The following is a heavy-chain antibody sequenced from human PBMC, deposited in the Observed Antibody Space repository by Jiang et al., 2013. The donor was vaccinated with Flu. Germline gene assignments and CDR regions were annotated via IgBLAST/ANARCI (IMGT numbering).Heavy chain of an antibody. D-gene: IGHD6-19*01. V-gene: IGHV5-51*01. Sequence: MGIIYPGDSDTRYSPSFQGQVTISADKSISTAYLQWSSLKASDTAMYYCARVHIAVAGTPEYFQHWGQGTLVTVSS. J-gene: IGHJ1*01. CDR3: ARVHIAVAGTPEYFQH. CDR2: IYPGDSDT.